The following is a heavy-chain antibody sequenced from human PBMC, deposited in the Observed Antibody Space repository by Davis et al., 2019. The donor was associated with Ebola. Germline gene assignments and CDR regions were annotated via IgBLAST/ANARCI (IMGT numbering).Heavy chain of an antibody. J-gene: IGHJ4*02. CDR3: ARIKMAPKWPSFDY. V-gene: IGHV4-34*01. D-gene: IGHD5-24*01. CDR2: INHSGST. Sequence: PSETLSLTCAVYGGSFSGYYWSWIRQPPGKGLEWIGEINHSGSTNYNPSLKSRVTISVDTSKNQFSLKLSSVTAADTAVYYCARIKMAPKWPSFDYWGQGTLVTVSS. CDR1: GGSFSGYY.